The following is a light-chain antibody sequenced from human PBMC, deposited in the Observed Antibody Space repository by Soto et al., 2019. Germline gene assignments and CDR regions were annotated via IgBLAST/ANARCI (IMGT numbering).Light chain of an antibody. CDR2: KAS. V-gene: IGKV1-5*03. CDR3: QHYNSYSEA. Sequence: DIQMTQSHSTLSVSLGDRVTITFRASQVIGESLAWYQKKPGKAPKLLIYKASTLKSGVPSRFSGSGSGTEFTLTISSLQPDDFATYYCQHYNSYSEAFGQGTKVDI. J-gene: IGKJ1*01. CDR1: QVIGES.